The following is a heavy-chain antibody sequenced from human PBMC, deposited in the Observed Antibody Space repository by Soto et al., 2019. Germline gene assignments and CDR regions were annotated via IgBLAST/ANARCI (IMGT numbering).Heavy chain of an antibody. Sequence: GGSLRLSCTASGFNFNSYAMIWVRQAPGKGLEWVSGISGYGDTTYYSASVKGRFTISRDNSQKMLFLQMNSLRAEDTAMYYFAKVPLGLSNASDLWGPGTKVTVSS. CDR3: AKVPLGLSNASDL. D-gene: IGHD4-4*01. CDR1: GFNFNSYA. V-gene: IGHV3-23*01. CDR2: ISGYGDTT. J-gene: IGHJ6*02.